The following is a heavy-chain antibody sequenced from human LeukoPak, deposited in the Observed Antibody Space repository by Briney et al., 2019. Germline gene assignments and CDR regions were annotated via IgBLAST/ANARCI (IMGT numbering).Heavy chain of an antibody. V-gene: IGHV1-2*02. CDR2: INPNSGGT. CDR1: GYTFTGYY. D-gene: IGHD6-6*01. CDR3: ARGWYSSSSGIGY. J-gene: IGHJ4*02. Sequence: ASVKVSCKASGYTFTGYYMHWVRKAPGQGLEWMGWINPNSGGTNYAQKFQGRVTMTRDTSISTAYMELSRLRSDDTAVYYCARGWYSSSSGIGYWGQGTLVTVSS.